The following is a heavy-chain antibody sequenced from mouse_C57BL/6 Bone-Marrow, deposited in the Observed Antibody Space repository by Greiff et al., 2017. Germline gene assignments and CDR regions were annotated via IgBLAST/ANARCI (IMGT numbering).Heavy chain of an antibody. CDR1: GFTFSSYG. CDR2: ISSGGSYT. D-gene: IGHD1-1*01. V-gene: IGHV5-6*01. J-gene: IGHJ2*01. Sequence: EVQLVESGGDLVKPGGSLKLSCAASGFTFSSYGMSWVRQTPDKRLEWVATISSGGSYTYSPDSVKGRFTISRDNAKNTLYLQMSSLKSEDTAMYYCARFTTVFDYWGQGTTLTVSS. CDR3: ARFTTVFDY.